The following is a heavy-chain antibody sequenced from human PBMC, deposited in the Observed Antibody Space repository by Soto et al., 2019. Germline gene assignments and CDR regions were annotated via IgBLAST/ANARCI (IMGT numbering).Heavy chain of an antibody. Sequence: GGSLRLSCAASGFTFSSYGMHWVRQAPGKGLEWVAVISYDGSNKYYADSVKGRFTISRDNSKNTLYLQMNSLRAEDTAVYYCAKDVYAPSNYCSGGSCYPYYYYGMDVWGQGTTVTVSS. D-gene: IGHD2-15*01. J-gene: IGHJ6*02. CDR2: ISYDGSNK. V-gene: IGHV3-30*18. CDR1: GFTFSSYG. CDR3: AKDVYAPSNYCSGGSCYPYYYYGMDV.